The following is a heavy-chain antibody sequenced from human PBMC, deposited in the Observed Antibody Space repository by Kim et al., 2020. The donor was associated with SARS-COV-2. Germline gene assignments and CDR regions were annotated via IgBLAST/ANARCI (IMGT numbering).Heavy chain of an antibody. V-gene: IGHV3-21*01. Sequence: GGSLRLSCAASGFTFSSYSMNWVRQAPGKGLEWVSSISSSSSYIYYADSVKGRFTISRDNAKNSLYLQMNSLRAEDTAVYYCARGYCSGGSCYHVDYWGQGTLVTVSS. CDR2: ISSSSSYI. CDR3: ARGYCSGGSCYHVDY. CDR1: GFTFSSYS. J-gene: IGHJ4*02. D-gene: IGHD2-15*01.